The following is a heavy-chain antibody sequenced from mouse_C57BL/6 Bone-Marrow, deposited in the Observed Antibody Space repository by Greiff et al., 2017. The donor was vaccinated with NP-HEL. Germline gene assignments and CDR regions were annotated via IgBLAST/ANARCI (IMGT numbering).Heavy chain of an antibody. CDR1: GYTFTSYW. CDR3: ARGLPNFPITY. D-gene: IGHD2-10*01. V-gene: IGHV1-52*01. Sequence: QVQLQQPGAELVRPGSSVKLSCKASGYTFTSYWMHWVKQRPIQGLEWIGNIDPSDSETHYNQKFKDKATLTVDKSSSTAYMQRSSLTSEDSAVYYCARGLPNFPITYWGQGTLVTVSA. J-gene: IGHJ3*01. CDR2: IDPSDSET.